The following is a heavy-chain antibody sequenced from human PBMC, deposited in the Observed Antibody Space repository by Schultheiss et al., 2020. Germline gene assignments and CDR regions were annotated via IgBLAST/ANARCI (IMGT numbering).Heavy chain of an antibody. V-gene: IGHV5-51*01. J-gene: IGHJ4*02. D-gene: IGHD6-6*01. CDR1: GYRFTGYW. CDR3: ARRRSSQVGPNDY. Sequence: GGSLRLSCKGSGYRFTGYWIGWVRQMPGKGLEWMGIIYPDDSDTRYSPSFQGQVTISADKSISTAYLQWSSLKASDTAMYYCARRRSSQVGPNDYWGQGTLVTGYS. CDR2: IYPDDSDT.